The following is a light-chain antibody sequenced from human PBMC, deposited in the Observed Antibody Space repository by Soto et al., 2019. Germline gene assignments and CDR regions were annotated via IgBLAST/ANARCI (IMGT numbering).Light chain of an antibody. CDR1: QSVGSL. CDR3: QQRSNWPIT. CDR2: DAS. J-gene: IGKJ5*01. V-gene: IGKV3-11*01. Sequence: EIVLTQSPATLSLSPGEGATLSCRASQSVGSLLAWYQQKPGQAPRLVIYDASNRATGIPARFSGSGSGTDFPLTIRRLEPEDFAVYYCQQRSNWPITFGQGTRLEIK.